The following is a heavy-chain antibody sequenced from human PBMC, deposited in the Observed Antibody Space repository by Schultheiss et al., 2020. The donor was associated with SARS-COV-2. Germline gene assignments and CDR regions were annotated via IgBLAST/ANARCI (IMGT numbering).Heavy chain of an antibody. CDR3: ARLDSAYYISRSWIDP. J-gene: IGHJ5*02. CDR1: GFAFSYFG. D-gene: IGHD1-26*01. V-gene: IGHV3-48*02. CDR2: ISSSSSTI. Sequence: GGSLRLSCAASGFAFSYFGIHWVRQAPGKGLEWVSYISSSSSTIYYADSVKGRFTISRDNAKNSLYLQMNSLRDEDTAVYYCARLDSAYYISRSWIDPWGQGTLVTVSS.